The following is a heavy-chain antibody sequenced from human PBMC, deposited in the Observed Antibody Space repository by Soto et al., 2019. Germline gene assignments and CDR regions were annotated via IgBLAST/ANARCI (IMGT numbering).Heavy chain of an antibody. CDR2: IYYSGST. CDR1: GGSISSGGYY. D-gene: IGHD3-9*01. V-gene: IGHV4-31*03. Sequence: PSETLSLTCTVSGGSISSGGYYWSWIRQHPGKGLEWIGYIYYSGSTYYNPSLKSRVTISVDTSKNQFSLKLSSVTAADTAVYNCARGALYYYFLTGYYPRVLAYGGQ. CDR3: ARGALYYYFLTGYYPRVLAY. J-gene: IGHJ4*02.